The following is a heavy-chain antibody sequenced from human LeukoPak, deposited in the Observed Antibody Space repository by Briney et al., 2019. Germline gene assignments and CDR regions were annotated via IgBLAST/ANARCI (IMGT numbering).Heavy chain of an antibody. CDR1: GFTFSCCE. CDR2: IGSSDNTI. V-gene: IGHV3-48*03. D-gene: IGHD5/OR15-5a*01. CDR3: AREAYSVYDYLDY. Sequence: GGSLRLSCAGSGFTFSCCEMNWVRQAPGKGLEWVSYIGSSDNTIYYADSVKDRFTISRDNAKSSLYLQMNSLRAEDTAVYYCAREAYSVYDYLDYWGQGILVTVSS. J-gene: IGHJ4*02.